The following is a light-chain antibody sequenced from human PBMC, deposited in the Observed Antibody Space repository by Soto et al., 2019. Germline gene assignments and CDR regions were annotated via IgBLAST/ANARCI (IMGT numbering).Light chain of an antibody. V-gene: IGLV2-14*01. CDR2: EVS. J-gene: IGLJ3*02. Sequence: QSVLTQPASVSGSPGQSITISCTGTSSDVGGYNYVSWYQQHPGKAPKLMIYEVSNRPSGVSNRFSGSKSGNTASLTISGLQAEDEADYYCAAWDDGLSGSWVFGGGTKLTVL. CDR3: AAWDDGLSGSWV. CDR1: SSDVGGYNY.